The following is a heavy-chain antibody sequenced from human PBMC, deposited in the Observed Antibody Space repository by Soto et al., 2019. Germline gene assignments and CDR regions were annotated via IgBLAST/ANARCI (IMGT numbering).Heavy chain of an antibody. CDR1: GFTFSSYS. D-gene: IGHD4-17*01. V-gene: IGHV3-48*01. Sequence: EVQLVESGGGLVQPGGSLRLSCAASGFTFSSYSMNWVRQAPGKGLEWVSYISSSSSTIYYADSVKGRFTISRDNAKNALYLQTNSMRAEDTAVYYCARDQNGDYDDWYFDLWGRGTLVTVSS. J-gene: IGHJ2*01. CDR2: ISSSSSTI. CDR3: ARDQNGDYDDWYFDL.